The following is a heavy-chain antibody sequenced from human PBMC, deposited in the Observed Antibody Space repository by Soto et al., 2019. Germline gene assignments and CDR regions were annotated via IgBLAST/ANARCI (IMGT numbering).Heavy chain of an antibody. CDR2: TYYRSKWHN. CDR1: GDSVSSNTAA. CDR3: VRQSSNDREYFGLDV. J-gene: IGHJ6*02. Sequence: PSQTLSLTCAISGDSVSSNTAAWNWIRQSPSRGLEWLGRTYYRSKWHNDYAVSVKSRIIINPDTSKNQFSLQLNSVTPEDTAVYYCVRQSSNDREYFGLDVWGQGSTVTVS. V-gene: IGHV6-1*01. D-gene: IGHD3-9*01.